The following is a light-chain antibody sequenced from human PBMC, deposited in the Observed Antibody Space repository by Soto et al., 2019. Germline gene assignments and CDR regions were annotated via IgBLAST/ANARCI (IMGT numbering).Light chain of an antibody. CDR2: AAS. J-gene: IGKJ1*01. CDR1: QSISSY. CDR3: MQGTQSTWT. V-gene: IGKV1-39*01. Sequence: DIQMTQSPSSLSASVGDRVTITCRASQSISSYLNWYQQKPGKAPKLLIYAASSLQSGVPSRFSGSGSGTDFTLTISRVEAEDVGVYYCMQGTQSTWTFGQGTKVDIK.